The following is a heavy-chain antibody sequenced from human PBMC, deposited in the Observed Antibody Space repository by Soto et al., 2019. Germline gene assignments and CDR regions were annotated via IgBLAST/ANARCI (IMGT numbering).Heavy chain of an antibody. Sequence: EVQLVESGGDLVEPGGSLRLSCAVSGITFSLAWLNWVRQAPGKGLEWVGRIKPKANGGTADYDAPMRGRIIISREDSANMLYLQLNGLKTEDTAVYYCTVLWGTSYFDYWGHGSLVTVSS. CDR1: GITFSLAW. CDR2: IKPKANGGTA. J-gene: IGHJ4*01. CDR3: TVLWGTSYFDY. D-gene: IGHD3-16*01. V-gene: IGHV3-15*07.